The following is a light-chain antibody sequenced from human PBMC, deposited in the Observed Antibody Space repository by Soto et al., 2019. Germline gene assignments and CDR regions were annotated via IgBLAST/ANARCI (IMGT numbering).Light chain of an antibody. Sequence: QSVLTQPPSVSGAPGQRVTISCTGSSSNIGAGYDVHWYQQLRGTAPKLLIYGSSNRPSGVPDRFSGSKSGTSASLAITGLQAEDEADYYCQSYDSSLSGVVFGGGTKLTVL. CDR3: QSYDSSLSGVV. J-gene: IGLJ2*01. CDR2: GSS. CDR1: SSNIGAGYD. V-gene: IGLV1-40*01.